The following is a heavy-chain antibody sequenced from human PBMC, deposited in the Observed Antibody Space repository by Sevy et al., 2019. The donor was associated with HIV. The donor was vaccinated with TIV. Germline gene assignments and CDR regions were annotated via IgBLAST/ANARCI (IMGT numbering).Heavy chain of an antibody. CDR3: AKGDSTFYGLDV. D-gene: IGHD6-13*01. CDR1: GFTFSTYA. V-gene: IGHV3-23*01. CDR2: ISGSGGST. J-gene: IGHJ6*02. Sequence: GGSLRLSRLASGFTFSTYAMSWVRQAPGKGLDWVSSISGSGGSTYYADSVNGRFTISRDKSKNTLYLHMNSLRAEDTAVYYCAKGDSTFYGLDVWGQGTTVTVSS.